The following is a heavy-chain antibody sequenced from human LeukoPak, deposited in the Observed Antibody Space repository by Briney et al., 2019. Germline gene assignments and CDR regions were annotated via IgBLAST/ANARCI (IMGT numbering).Heavy chain of an antibody. Sequence: GGSLRLSCAASGFTFSSYSMNWVRQAPGKGLEWVSSISSSSSYIYYADSVKGRFTISRDNAKNSLYLQMNSLRAEDTAVYYCARGRQLERFWDYYYYMDVWGKGTTVTIPS. CDR3: ARGRQLERFWDYYYYMDV. CDR1: GFTFSSYS. V-gene: IGHV3-21*01. D-gene: IGHD1-1*01. J-gene: IGHJ6*03. CDR2: ISSSSSYI.